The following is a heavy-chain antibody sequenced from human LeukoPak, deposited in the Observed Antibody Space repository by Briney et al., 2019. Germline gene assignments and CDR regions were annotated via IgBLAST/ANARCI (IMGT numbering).Heavy chain of an antibody. CDR3: ARDPYYYDSSGYSSSHAFDI. D-gene: IGHD3-22*01. V-gene: IGHV4-59*01. J-gene: IGHJ3*02. CDR1: GGSISSYY. Sequence: PSETLSLTCTVSGGSISSYYWSWIRQPPGKGLEWIGYIYYSGSTNYNPSLKSRVTISVDTSKNQFSLKLSSVPAADTAVYYCARDPYYYDSSGYSSSHAFDIWGQGTMVTVSS. CDR2: IYYSGST.